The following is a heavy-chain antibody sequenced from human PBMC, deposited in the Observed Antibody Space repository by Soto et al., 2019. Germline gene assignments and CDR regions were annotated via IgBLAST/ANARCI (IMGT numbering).Heavy chain of an antibody. CDR3: VKVSTFYDILTGYYSTNFFDP. CDR1: GFTFSEYS. CDR2: ISSDGDIT. V-gene: IGHV3-64D*06. J-gene: IGHJ5*02. Sequence: PGGSLRLSCAASGFTFSEYSMHWVRQAPGKGLQYVSTISSDGDITSSADSVKGRFTISRDNSKNTLYLQMNSLRPEDTAVYYCVKVSTFYDILTGYYSTNFFDPWGQGTLVTVSS. D-gene: IGHD3-9*01.